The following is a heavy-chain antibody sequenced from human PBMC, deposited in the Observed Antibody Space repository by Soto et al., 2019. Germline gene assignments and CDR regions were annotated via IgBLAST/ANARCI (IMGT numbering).Heavy chain of an antibody. CDR3: ARTMTTVTTHFDY. CDR1: GGSISSYY. J-gene: IGHJ4*02. D-gene: IGHD4-17*01. CDR2: IYYSGST. V-gene: IGHV4-59*01. Sequence: TSETLSLTCTVSGGSISSYYWSWIRQPPGKGLKWIRYIYYSGSTNYNPSIKSRVTISVDTSKNQFSLKLSSVTAADTAVYYCARTMTTVTTHFDYWGQGTLVTVSS.